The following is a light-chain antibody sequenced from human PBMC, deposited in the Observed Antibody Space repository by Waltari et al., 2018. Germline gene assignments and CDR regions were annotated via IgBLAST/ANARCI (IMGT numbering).Light chain of an antibody. CDR1: QGINTF. CDR2: SAS. CDR3: LQVNSYPHT. J-gene: IGKJ2*01. Sequence: DIQLTQSPSFLSASVGDRVTITCRASQGINTFLAWYQHKPGPAPNLLIYSASTLQSGVPSRFSGSGSGTDFTLTISGLQPEDYATYYCLQVNSYPHTFGQGTKLEIK. V-gene: IGKV1-9*01.